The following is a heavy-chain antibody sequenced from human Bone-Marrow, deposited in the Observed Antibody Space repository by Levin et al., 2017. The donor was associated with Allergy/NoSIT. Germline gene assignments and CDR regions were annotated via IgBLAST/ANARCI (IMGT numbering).Heavy chain of an antibody. CDR2: IYSGGGS. CDR3: ARVGISGYSSSWYGMNV. V-gene: IGHV3-53*01. D-gene: IGHD6-13*01. J-gene: IGHJ6*02. Sequence: GESLKISCAASGFVVGATYMSWVRQAPGKALEWVSLIYSGGGSAYADSVKGRFTISRDNSKNTLYLQMNSLRVEDMAVYYCARVGISGYSSSWYGMNVWGQGTTVTVSS. CDR1: GFVVGATY.